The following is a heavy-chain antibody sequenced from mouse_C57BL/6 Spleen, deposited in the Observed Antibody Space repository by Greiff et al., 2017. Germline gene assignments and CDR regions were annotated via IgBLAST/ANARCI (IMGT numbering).Heavy chain of an antibody. V-gene: IGHV1-69*01. CDR1: GYTFTSYW. J-gene: IGHJ3*01. CDR3: ARPLYGSSAWFAY. Sequence: VQLQQPGAELVMPGASVKLSCKASGYTFTSYWMHWVKQRPGQGLEWIGEIDPSDSYTNYNQKFKGKSTLTVDKSSSTAYMQLSSLTSEDSAVYYCARPLYGSSAWFAYWGQGTLVTVSA. CDR2: IDPSDSYT. D-gene: IGHD1-1*01.